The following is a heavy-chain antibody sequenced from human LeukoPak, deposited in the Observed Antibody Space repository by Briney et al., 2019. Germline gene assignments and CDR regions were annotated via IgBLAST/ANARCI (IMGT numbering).Heavy chain of an antibody. J-gene: IGHJ4*02. V-gene: IGHV1-2*02. CDR2: INPNSGGT. Sequence: GASVKVSCKASGYTFTGYYMHWVRQAPGQGLEWMGWINPNSGGTNYAQKFQGRVTMTRDTSISTAYMELSRLRSDDTAVYYCASPSVGDYAQIRYWGQGTLVTVSS. CDR1: GYTFTGYY. CDR3: ASPSVGDYAQIRY. D-gene: IGHD4-17*01.